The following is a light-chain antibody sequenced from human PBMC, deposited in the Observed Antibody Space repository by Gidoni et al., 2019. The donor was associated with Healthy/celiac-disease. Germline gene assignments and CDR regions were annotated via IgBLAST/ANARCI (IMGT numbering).Light chain of an antibody. V-gene: IGKV1-39*01. CDR3: QQSYSTPHLT. Sequence: DIQMTQSPSSLSASVGDRVTITRRASQSSSSYLNWYQQKPGKAPKLLIYAATSLQSGVPSRFSGSGSGTDFTLTISSLQPEDFATYYCQQSYSTPHLTFGGGTKVEIK. CDR2: AAT. CDR1: QSSSSY. J-gene: IGKJ4*01.